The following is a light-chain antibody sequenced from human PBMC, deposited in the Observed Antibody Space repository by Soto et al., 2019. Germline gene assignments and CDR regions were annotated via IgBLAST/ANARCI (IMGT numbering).Light chain of an antibody. J-gene: IGKJ2*01. Sequence: IVLTLSPATLSLSPGSRATLSCRASESVRDELGWYQQKPGQAPRLLIYGASRRATGIPDRFSGRESGTDFTLTITTLEPEDSAVYFCQQYASSPYTFGQGTKVDI. CDR3: QQYASSPYT. CDR2: GAS. V-gene: IGKV3-20*01. CDR1: ESVRDE.